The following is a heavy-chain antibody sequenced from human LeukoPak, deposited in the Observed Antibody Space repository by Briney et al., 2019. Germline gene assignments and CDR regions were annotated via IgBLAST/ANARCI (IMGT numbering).Heavy chain of an antibody. Sequence: ASVKVSCKASGGTFSSYAISWVRQAPGQGLEWMGGIIPIFGTANYAQKFQGRVTITADESTSTAYMELSSLRSEDTAVYYCALVGATSPTAPYYYYYYGMDVWGQGTTVTVSS. J-gene: IGHJ6*02. CDR1: GGTFSSYA. V-gene: IGHV1-69*01. CDR2: IIPIFGTA. CDR3: ALVGATSPTAPYYYYYYGMDV. D-gene: IGHD1-26*01.